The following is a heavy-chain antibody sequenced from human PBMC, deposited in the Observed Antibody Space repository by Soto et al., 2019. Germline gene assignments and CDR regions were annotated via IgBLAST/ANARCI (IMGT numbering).Heavy chain of an antibody. CDR3: GRNPLAVDTAMATLGSYFDP. V-gene: IGHV1-69*13. CDR1: GGTFSSYA. CDR2: IIPIFGTA. J-gene: IGHJ2*01. Sequence: SVKVSCKASGGTFSSYAISWVRRAPGQGLEWMGGIIPIFGTANYAQKFQGRVTITADESTSTAYMELRSLGSEDAAAYYGGRNPLAVDTAMATLGSYFDPWGRGTLVTASP. D-gene: IGHD5-18*01.